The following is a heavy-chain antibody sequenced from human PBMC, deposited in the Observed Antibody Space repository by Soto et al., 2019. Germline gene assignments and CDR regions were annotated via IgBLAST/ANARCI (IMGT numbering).Heavy chain of an antibody. CDR1: GASISSYY. J-gene: IGHJ6*02. CDR3: ARYKSNYYYGMDV. V-gene: IGHV4-59*01. CDR2: IYYSGIT. Sequence: SGTLSLTCTVSGASISSYYWSWIRQPPGKGLEWIGYIYYSGITNYNPSLKSRVTISVDTSKNQFSLKLSSVTAADTAVYYCARYKSNYYYGMDVWGQGTTVTVS. D-gene: IGHD1-20*01.